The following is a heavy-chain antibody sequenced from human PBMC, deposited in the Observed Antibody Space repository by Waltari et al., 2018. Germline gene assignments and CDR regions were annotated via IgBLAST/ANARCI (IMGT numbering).Heavy chain of an antibody. V-gene: IGHV5-51*01. D-gene: IGHD2-15*01. CDR3: ASAKGYCSGGSCYFDY. CDR2: IYPGKSCT. J-gene: IGHJ4*02. Sequence: EVQLVQSGAEVKKPGESLKISCKGSGYSFTSYWIGWVRQMPGKGLEWMGMIYPGKSCTRYSPSFQGKVTISADRSISTAYLQWSSLKASDTAMYYCASAKGYCSGGSCYFDYWGQGTLVTVSS. CDR1: GYSFTSYW.